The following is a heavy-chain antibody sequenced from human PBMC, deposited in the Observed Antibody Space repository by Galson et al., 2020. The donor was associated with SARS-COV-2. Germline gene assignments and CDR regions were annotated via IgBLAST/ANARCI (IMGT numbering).Heavy chain of an antibody. V-gene: IGHV3-48*01. CDR1: GFTFSSYS. J-gene: IGHJ6*03. CDR3: ARAPDYYYYYMDV. Sequence: GESLKISCAASGFTFSSYSMNWVRQAPGKGLEWVSYISSSSSIIYYADSVKGRFTISRDNAKNSLYLQMNSLRAEDTAVYYCARAPDYYYYYMDVWGKGTTVTISS. CDR2: ISSSSSII.